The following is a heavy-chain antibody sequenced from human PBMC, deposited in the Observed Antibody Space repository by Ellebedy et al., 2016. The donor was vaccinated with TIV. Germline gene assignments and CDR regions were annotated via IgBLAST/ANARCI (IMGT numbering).Heavy chain of an antibody. CDR3: ARSGGGYYYYGMDV. Sequence: ASVKVSXXASGYTFTSYGISWVRQAPGQGLEWMGWISAYNGNTNYAQKLQGRVTMTTDTSTSTAYMELRSLRSDDTAVYYCARSGGGYYYYGMDVWGQGTTVTVSS. V-gene: IGHV1-18*01. J-gene: IGHJ6*02. CDR1: GYTFTSYG. D-gene: IGHD3-16*01. CDR2: ISAYNGNT.